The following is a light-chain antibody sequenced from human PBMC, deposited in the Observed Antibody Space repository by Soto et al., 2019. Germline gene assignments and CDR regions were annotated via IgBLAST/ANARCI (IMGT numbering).Light chain of an antibody. V-gene: IGKV2-30*02. Sequence: DDVMTHSPPSLPVTPKHPAPISCRSNQTLVHSDGIAYFSWFQQRPGRSPRRLIYKVSNRDSGVPARFSGSGSGTDFALKISRVEAEDVGVYYCMQGTHWPITFGQGTRLEI. CDR1: QTLVHSDGIAY. J-gene: IGKJ5*01. CDR3: MQGTHWPIT. CDR2: KVS.